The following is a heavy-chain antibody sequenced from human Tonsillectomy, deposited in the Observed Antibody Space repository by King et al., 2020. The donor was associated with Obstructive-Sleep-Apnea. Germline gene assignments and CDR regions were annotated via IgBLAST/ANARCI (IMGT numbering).Heavy chain of an antibody. V-gene: IGHV3-66*01. Sequence: VQLVESGGGLVQPGGSLRLSCAASGFTVSSNYMSWVRQAPGKGLEWVSVIYSGGSTYYADSVKGRFTISRDNSKNTLYLQMNSLRAEETAVYYCARDHRYCSGGSCSFDAFDIWGQGTMVTVSS. CDR2: IYSGGST. CDR3: ARDHRYCSGGSCSFDAFDI. D-gene: IGHD2-15*01. J-gene: IGHJ3*02. CDR1: GFTVSSNY.